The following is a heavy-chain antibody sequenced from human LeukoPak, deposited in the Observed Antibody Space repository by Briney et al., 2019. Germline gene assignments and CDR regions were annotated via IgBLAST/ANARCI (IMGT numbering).Heavy chain of an antibody. J-gene: IGHJ5*01. D-gene: IGHD1-26*01. CDR3: AGVTGSYTFFDC. V-gene: IGHV1-24*01. CDR2: IDPDVGET. CDR1: GYTLTELS. Sequence: ASVKVSCKVSGYTLTELSIHWVRQAPGKGREWVGGIDPDVGETIYSPKFQGRVTMTEDTSTDTAHLVVRGLRSEVTAVYLCAGVTGSYTFFDCWGEGTPVTVSS.